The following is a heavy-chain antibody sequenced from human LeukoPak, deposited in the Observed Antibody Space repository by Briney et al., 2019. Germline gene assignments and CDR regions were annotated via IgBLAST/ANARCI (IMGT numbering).Heavy chain of an antibody. CDR2: ISGSGGST. J-gene: IGHJ4*02. CDR1: GFTFSSYA. D-gene: IGHD3-9*01. CDR3: AKAVTGYGRYYFDY. Sequence: GGSLRLSCAASGFTFSSYAMSWVRQAPGKGLEWVSAISGSGGSTYYAGSVKGRFTISRDNSKNTLYLQMNSLRAEDTAVYYCAKAVTGYGRYYFDYWGQGTLVTVSS. V-gene: IGHV3-23*01.